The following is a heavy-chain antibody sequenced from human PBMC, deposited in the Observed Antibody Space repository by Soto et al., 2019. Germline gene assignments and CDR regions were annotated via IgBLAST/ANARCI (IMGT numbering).Heavy chain of an antibody. J-gene: IGHJ6*02. CDR3: ARGVGDIVLVPAAISYYYYGMDV. Sequence: QVQLVQSGAEVKKPGSSVKVSCKASGGTFSSYAISWVRQAPGHGLEWMGGIIPIFGTANYAQKFQGRVTITADESTSTAYMELSSLRSEDTAVYYCARGVGDIVLVPAAISYYYYGMDVWGQGTTVTVSS. D-gene: IGHD2-2*01. CDR2: IIPIFGTA. V-gene: IGHV1-69*12. CDR1: GGTFSSYA.